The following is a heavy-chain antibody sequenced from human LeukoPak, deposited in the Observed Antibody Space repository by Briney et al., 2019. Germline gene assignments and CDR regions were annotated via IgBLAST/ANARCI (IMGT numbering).Heavy chain of an antibody. D-gene: IGHD1-1*01. CDR3: TRTSSSTAIDY. Sequence: SETLSLTCAVSGASISSNNWWWSWVRQPPGKGLEWIGEIYHSGSTNYNPSLKSRVTMSVDTSRNQFSLKLRSTTPADTAVYYCTRTSSSTAIDYWGQGTLVTVSS. J-gene: IGHJ4*02. CDR1: GASISSNNW. CDR2: IYHSGST. V-gene: IGHV4-4*02.